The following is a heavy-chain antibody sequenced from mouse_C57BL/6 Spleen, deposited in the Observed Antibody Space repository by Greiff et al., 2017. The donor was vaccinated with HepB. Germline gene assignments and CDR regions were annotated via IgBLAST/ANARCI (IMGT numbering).Heavy chain of an antibody. CDR2: FYPLIVII. Sequence: SINLSFPSSFYTFSYYTIHFFNHISVHVLYWIVFFYPLIVIINYNYNFNDKATLTADKSSSTVYMELSRLTSEESAVYFCARHALLYYYGSSHFDYWGQGTTLTVSS. V-gene: IGHV1-62-2*01. J-gene: IGHJ2*01. D-gene: IGHD1-1*01. CDR3: ARHALLYYYGSSHFDY. CDR1: FYTFSYYT.